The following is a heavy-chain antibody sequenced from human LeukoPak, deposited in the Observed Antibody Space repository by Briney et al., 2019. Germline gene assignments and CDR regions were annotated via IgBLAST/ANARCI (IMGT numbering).Heavy chain of an antibody. CDR2: ISSSGSTI. V-gene: IGHV3-48*03. Sequence: QPGGSLRLSCAASGFTFSSYAMSWVRQAPGKGLEWVSYISSSGSTIYYADSVKGRFTISRDNAKNSLYLQMNSLRAEDTAVYYCARDQNYYDSSGHRGDYWGQGTLVTVSS. CDR3: ARDQNYYDSSGHRGDY. D-gene: IGHD3-22*01. CDR1: GFTFSSYA. J-gene: IGHJ4*02.